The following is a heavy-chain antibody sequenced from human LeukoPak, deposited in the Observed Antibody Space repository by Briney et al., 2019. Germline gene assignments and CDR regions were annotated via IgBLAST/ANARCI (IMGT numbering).Heavy chain of an antibody. V-gene: IGHV5-51*01. J-gene: IGHJ4*02. D-gene: IGHD4-23*01. CDR1: GYSFTSYW. CDR3: ARTSYGGNFEAGFDY. Sequence: GESLKISCKGSGYSFTSYWIGWVRQMPGKGLEWMGIIYPGDSDTRYSPSFQGQVTISADKSISTAYLQWSSLKASDTAMYYCARTSYGGNFEAGFDYWGQGTLVTVSS. CDR2: IYPGDSDT.